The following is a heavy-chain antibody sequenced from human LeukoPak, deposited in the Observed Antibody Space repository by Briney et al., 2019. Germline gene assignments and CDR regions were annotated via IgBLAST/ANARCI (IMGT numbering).Heavy chain of an antibody. J-gene: IGHJ4*02. V-gene: IGHV3-23*01. Sequence: PGASLRLSCAASGFTFSGYAMSWVRQAPGKGLEWVSSISGGGGNTYYADSVKGRFTTSRHNSKNTLYLQMNSLRAEDTAVYYCAKNGRWPAYSFDYWGQGTLVTVSS. CDR1: GFTFSGYA. CDR3: AKNGRWPAYSFDY. D-gene: IGHD4-23*01. CDR2: ISGGGGNT.